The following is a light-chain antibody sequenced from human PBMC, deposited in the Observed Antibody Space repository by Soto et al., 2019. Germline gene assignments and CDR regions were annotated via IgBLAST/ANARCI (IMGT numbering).Light chain of an antibody. CDR1: QSVFYSSINKYY. CDR3: QQYFIAPFT. V-gene: IGKV4-1*01. J-gene: IGKJ3*01. CDR2: LAS. Sequence: DIVMTPSPDSLTVSLGEGATIKCKSSQSVFYSSINKYYLAWYQQKPGQPPRLLIYLASGRESGVPDRVSGSGSGTDFTRPISSLQAEDVEVYYCQQYFIAPFTFGSGNNVDF.